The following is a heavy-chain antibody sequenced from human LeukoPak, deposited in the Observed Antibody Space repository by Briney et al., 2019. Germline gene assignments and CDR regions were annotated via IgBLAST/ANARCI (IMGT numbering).Heavy chain of an antibody. J-gene: IGHJ4*02. CDR2: ISGSGGST. V-gene: IGHV3-23*01. CDR1: GFTFSSYA. D-gene: IGHD4-17*01. Sequence: GSLRLSCAASGFTFSSYAMSWVRQAPGKGLEWVSAISGSGGSTYYADSVKGRFTISRDNSKNTLYLQMNSLRAEDTAVYYCATSDYGDYGGDYWGQGTLVTVSS. CDR3: ATSDYGDYGGDY.